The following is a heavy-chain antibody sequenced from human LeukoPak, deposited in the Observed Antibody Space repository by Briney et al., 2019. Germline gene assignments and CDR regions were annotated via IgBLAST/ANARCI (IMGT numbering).Heavy chain of an antibody. CDR3: ARDRVTFGGVIVPFDY. V-gene: IGHV3-48*02. Sequence: GGSLRLSCAASGFTFSSYSMNWVRQAPGKGLEWVSCISSSSSTIYYADSVKGRFTISRDNAKNSLYLQMNSLRDEDTAVYYCARDRVTFGGVIVPFDYWGQGTLVTVSS. D-gene: IGHD3-16*02. CDR2: ISSSSSTI. CDR1: GFTFSSYS. J-gene: IGHJ4*02.